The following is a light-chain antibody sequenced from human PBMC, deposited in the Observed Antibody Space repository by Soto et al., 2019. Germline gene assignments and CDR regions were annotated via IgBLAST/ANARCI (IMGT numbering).Light chain of an antibody. Sequence: DIQMTQSPSSLSASVGDRVTITCRASQSISSYLNWYQQKPGTAPKLLIYAASSLHSGVPSRFSGSGSGTDFTLTISSLQPEDFATYYCQQSYSTPWTFGQGTKVEIK. CDR3: QQSYSTPWT. J-gene: IGKJ1*01. CDR2: AAS. CDR1: QSISSY. V-gene: IGKV1-39*01.